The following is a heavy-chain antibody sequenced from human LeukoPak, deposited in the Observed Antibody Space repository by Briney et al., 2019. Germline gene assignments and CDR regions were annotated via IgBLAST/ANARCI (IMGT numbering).Heavy chain of an antibody. CDR2: ISYSGST. D-gene: IGHD1-14*01. J-gene: IGHJ4*02. Sequence: SETLSLTCTVSGGSISSYYWSWIRQPPGKGLEWIGYISYSGSTTYNPSLKSRVTISIDTSQKQFSLKLSSVTAADTAVYYCATVPPHGDTDYWGQGTLVTVSS. CDR1: GGSISSYY. V-gene: IGHV4-59*01. CDR3: ATVPPHGDTDY.